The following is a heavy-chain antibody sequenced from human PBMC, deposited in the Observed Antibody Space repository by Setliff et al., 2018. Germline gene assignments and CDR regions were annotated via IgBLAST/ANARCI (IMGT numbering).Heavy chain of an antibody. CDR2: INPNSGGT. V-gene: IGHV1-2*02. CDR1: GYTFTGYY. Sequence: ASVKVSCKASGYTFTGYYMHWVRQAPGQGLEWMGWINPNSGGTNYAQKFQGRVTMTRDTSISTAYMELSRLRSDDTAVYYCARDYHLPRGNYYGSGSYQGLWGQGTRVTV. D-gene: IGHD3-10*01. CDR3: ARDYHLPRGNYYGSGSYQGL. J-gene: IGHJ4*02.